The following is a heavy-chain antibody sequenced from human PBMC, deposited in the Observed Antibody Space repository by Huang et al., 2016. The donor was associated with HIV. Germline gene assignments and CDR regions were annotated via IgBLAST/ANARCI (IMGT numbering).Heavy chain of an antibody. J-gene: IGHJ6*03. Sequence: QGQLVESGGGVVQPGRSLRLSCAASGFSFSSYDMQWVRQAPGKGLDWVLLVSSDEADKYYADSVKGRFTISRDNSKDTLYLQMNSLRSEDTAVYFCLPAGHVSHYYYMDVWGKGTTVTVSS. V-gene: IGHV3-30*03. CDR2: VSSDEADK. CDR1: GFSFSSYD. CDR3: LPAGHVSHYYYMDV.